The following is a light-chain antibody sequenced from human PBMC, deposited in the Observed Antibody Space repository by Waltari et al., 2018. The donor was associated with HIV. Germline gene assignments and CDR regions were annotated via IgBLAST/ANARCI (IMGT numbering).Light chain of an antibody. V-gene: IGLV2-23*01. J-gene: IGLJ2*01. CDR1: SSDVGIYNL. CDR3: CSYAGSFVV. CDR2: EGS. Sequence: QSALTQPASVSGSPGQSITISCTGTSSDVGIYNLVSWYQQNPGKAPKLMIYEGSKRPSGVSNRCSGSKAGNTASLTISGLQAEDEAHYYCCSYAGSFVVFGGGTKLTVL.